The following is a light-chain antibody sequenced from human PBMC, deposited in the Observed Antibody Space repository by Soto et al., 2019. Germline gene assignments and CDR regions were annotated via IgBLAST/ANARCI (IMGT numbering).Light chain of an antibody. CDR1: QVISSY. J-gene: IGKJ4*01. CDR3: QKYNSAPLT. Sequence: DIQLTQSPSFLSASVGDRVTITCRASQVISSYLAWYQQKPGKAPKLLIYAASTLQSGVPSRFSGSRSGTEFTLTISSLQPEDFAAYYCQKYNSAPLTFGGGTKVDIK. CDR2: AAS. V-gene: IGKV1-9*01.